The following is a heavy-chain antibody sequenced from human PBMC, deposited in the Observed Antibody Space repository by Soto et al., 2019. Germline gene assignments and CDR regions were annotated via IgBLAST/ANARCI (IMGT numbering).Heavy chain of an antibody. J-gene: IGHJ4*02. D-gene: IGHD3-10*01. CDR1: GFTFSSYA. CDR2: ISYDGSNK. CDR3: SIEFYGSGRYHHAY. Sequence: GGSLRLSCAASGFTFSSYAMHWVRQAPGKGLEWVAVISYDGSNKYYADSVKGRFTISRDNSKNTLYLQMNSLRAEDTAVYYCSIEFYGSGRYHHAYWGQGTLVTVSS. V-gene: IGHV3-30-3*01.